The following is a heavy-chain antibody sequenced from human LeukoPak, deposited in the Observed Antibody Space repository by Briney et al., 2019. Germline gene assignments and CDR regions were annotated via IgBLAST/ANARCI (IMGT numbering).Heavy chain of an antibody. CDR3: ARDREWEHNGNGMDV. J-gene: IGHJ6*02. CDR1: GFTFSSYG. CDR2: IWYDGSNK. V-gene: IGHV3-33*01. D-gene: IGHD1-26*01. Sequence: GGSLRLSCAASGFTFSSYGMHWVRQAPGKGLEWVAVIWYDGSNKYYADSVKGRFTFSRDNSKNTLYLQMNSLRAEDTAVYYCARDREWEHNGNGMDVWGQGTTVTVSS.